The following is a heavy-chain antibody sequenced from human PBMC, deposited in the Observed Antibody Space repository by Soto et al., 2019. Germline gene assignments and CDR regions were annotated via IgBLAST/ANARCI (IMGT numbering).Heavy chain of an antibody. CDR1: GFSLSTSGVG. CDR2: IYWDDDK. Sequence: QITLKESGPTLVKPTQTLTLTCTFSGFSLSTSGVGVGWIRQPPGKALEWLTFIYWDDDKRNSPFLKSRLTITRDPSKNQEFLNLTNMNLVDTATYYCAHLVRVGFTYYLASWGKGTLVTVSS. J-gene: IGHJ4*02. V-gene: IGHV2-5*02. D-gene: IGHD3-10*01. CDR3: AHLVRVGFTYYLAS.